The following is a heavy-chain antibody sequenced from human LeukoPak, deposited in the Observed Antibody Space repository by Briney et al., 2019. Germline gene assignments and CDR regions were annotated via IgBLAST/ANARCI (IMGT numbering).Heavy chain of an antibody. CDR1: GFTFRTYG. J-gene: IGHJ1*01. D-gene: IGHD3/OR15-3a*01. CDR2: IWNDGGKK. Sequence: GWSLRLSCAASGFTFRTYGMYWVRPAPGKGLEWVAMIWNDGGKKNHADSVKGRFTISRDNSKDTLFLQMNSLRPEDTAVYYCAKGEFWTGQAEYFQHWGQGTLVTVSS. V-gene: IGHV3-33*03. CDR3: AKGEFWTGQAEYFQH.